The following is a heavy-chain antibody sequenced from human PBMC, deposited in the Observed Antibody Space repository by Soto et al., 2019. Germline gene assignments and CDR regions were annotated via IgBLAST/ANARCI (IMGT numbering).Heavy chain of an antibody. V-gene: IGHV3-33*01. Sequence: VQVVESGGGVVQPGRSLRLSCAASGFTFSSFGMHWVRQAPGKGLEWVSLIWYDGSKKSYGDSVKGRFTISRDNSRNTVYLQMNSLRADDTAVYYCARDASYYSLWSGYYPSRNGMDVWGQGTTDTVSS. D-gene: IGHD3-3*01. CDR1: GFTFSSFG. J-gene: IGHJ6*02. CDR2: IWYDGSKK. CDR3: ARDASYYSLWSGYYPSRNGMDV.